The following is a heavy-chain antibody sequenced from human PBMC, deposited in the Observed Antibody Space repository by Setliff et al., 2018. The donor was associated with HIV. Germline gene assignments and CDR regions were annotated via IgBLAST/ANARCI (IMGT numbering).Heavy chain of an antibody. J-gene: IGHJ4*02. CDR1: GGSFSGYY. CDR2: VTHSGRT. Sequence: SETLSLTCAVYGGSFSGYYWSWIRQPPGKGLEWIGEVTHSGRTNYNPSLESRVTTSVYTSKKQFSLRLTSVTAADTAVYYCARGVRDNSGWSSYYFDYWGQGTLVTVSS. D-gene: IGHD6-19*01. CDR3: ARGVRDNSGWSSYYFDY. V-gene: IGHV4-34*01.